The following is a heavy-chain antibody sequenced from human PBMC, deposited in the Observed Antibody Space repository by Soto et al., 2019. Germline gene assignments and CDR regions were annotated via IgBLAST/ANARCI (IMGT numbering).Heavy chain of an antibody. CDR1: GLNFASYA. Sequence: PGGSLRLSCAAGGLNFASYAMTWIRQAPGKGLEWVSATSGDAANTQYADSVKGRFTMSRDNSKNTLYLQMNSLRAEDTAVYFCAKYITAATRYFDLWGRGTLVTVSS. J-gene: IGHJ2*01. D-gene: IGHD1-20*01. V-gene: IGHV3-23*01. CDR2: TSGDAANT. CDR3: AKYITAATRYFDL.